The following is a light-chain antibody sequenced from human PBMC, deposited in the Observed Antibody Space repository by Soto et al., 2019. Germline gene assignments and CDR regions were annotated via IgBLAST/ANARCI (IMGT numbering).Light chain of an antibody. CDR3: QQANSLPIT. CDR1: QDIAGY. Sequence: IQMTKSPSKLAASVGDSVTITCRASQDIAGYLAWYQHKPGRAPELLIHAASRLQSGVPSRFSGSGSGTDFTLTISSLQPEDFATYYCQQANSLPITFGQRTRLEIK. J-gene: IGKJ5*01. V-gene: IGKV1D-12*01. CDR2: AAS.